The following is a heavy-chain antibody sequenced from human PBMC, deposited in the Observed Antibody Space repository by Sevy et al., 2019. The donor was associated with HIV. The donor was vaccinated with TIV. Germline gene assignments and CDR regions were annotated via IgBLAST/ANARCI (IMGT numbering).Heavy chain of an antibody. Sequence: GGFLRLSCAASGFTFSSYAMHWVRQAPGKGLEWVAVISYDGSNKYYADSVKSRFTISRDNSKNTLYLQMNSLRAEDTAVYYCARDRGGRFDPWGQGTLVTVSS. CDR1: GFTFSSYA. J-gene: IGHJ5*02. V-gene: IGHV3-30-3*01. D-gene: IGHD2-15*01. CDR2: ISYDGSNK. CDR3: ARDRGGRFDP.